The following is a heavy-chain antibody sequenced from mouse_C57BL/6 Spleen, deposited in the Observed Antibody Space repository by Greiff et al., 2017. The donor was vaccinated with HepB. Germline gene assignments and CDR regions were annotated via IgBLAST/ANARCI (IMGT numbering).Heavy chain of an antibody. CDR2: IYPGDGDT. J-gene: IGHJ1*03. V-gene: IGHV1-82*01. Sequence: VQLKQSGPELVKPGASVKISCKASGYAFSSSWMNWVKQRPGKGLEWIGRIYPGDGDTNYNGKFKGKATLTADKSSSTAYMQLSSLTSEDSAVYFCARDYYGSSPYWYFDVWGTGTTVTVSS. CDR1: GYAFSSSW. CDR3: ARDYYGSSPYWYFDV. D-gene: IGHD1-1*01.